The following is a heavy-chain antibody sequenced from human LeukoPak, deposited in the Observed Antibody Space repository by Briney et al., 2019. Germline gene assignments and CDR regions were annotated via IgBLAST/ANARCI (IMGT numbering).Heavy chain of an antibody. CDR3: ARVGMVRGVIIKGSSFDY. CDR2: IIPILGIA. Sequence: ASVKVSCKASGGTFSSYAISWVRQAPGQGLEWMGRIIPILGIANYAQKFQGRVTITADKSTSTAYMELRSLRSDDTAVYYCARVGMVRGVIIKGSSFDYWGQGTLVTVSS. CDR1: GGTFSSYA. J-gene: IGHJ4*02. D-gene: IGHD3-10*01. V-gene: IGHV1-69*04.